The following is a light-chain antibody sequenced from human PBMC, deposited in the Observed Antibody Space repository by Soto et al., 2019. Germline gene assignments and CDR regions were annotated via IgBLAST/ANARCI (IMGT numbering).Light chain of an antibody. CDR2: QAS. V-gene: IGKV1-5*03. Sequence: DIHMTQSPSTLSASVGHIFTITCRAGQSTSSYLAWYQQKPGKAPKLLIYQASSLENGVPSRFSGSGSGTEFSLTISSMKPDDFATYYCQQYSSNSTFGHGTKVDIK. CDR3: QQYSSNST. J-gene: IGKJ1*01. CDR1: QSTSSY.